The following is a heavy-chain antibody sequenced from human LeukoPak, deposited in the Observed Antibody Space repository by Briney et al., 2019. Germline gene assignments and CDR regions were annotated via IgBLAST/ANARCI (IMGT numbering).Heavy chain of an antibody. D-gene: IGHD3-16*01. CDR3: AKAGWGYQFDY. V-gene: IGHV3-9*01. Sequence: GRSPRLSCAASGFTFDDYAMHWVRQAPGKGLEWVSGISWNSGSIGYADSVKGRFTISRDNAKNSLYLQMNSLRAEDTALYYCAKAGWGYQFDYWGQGTLVTVSS. J-gene: IGHJ4*02. CDR1: GFTFDDYA. CDR2: ISWNSGSI.